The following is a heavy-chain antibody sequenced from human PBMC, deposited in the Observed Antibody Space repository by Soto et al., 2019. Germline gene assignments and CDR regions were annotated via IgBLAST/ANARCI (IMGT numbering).Heavy chain of an antibody. CDR1: GFSFSNYA. CDR3: AKRIKSGGNAVGNAMDV. J-gene: IGHJ6*02. Sequence: EVQLLESGGTLVQVGGSLRLSCVASGFSFSNYAVTWVRQAPGKGLEWVSAISGSGAGTYYADSVKGRFTISRDNSTNTVHLQMNSLRVEDTAVYHCAKRIKSGGNAVGNAMDVWGQGTTVIVS. V-gene: IGHV3-23*01. D-gene: IGHD1-26*01. CDR2: ISGSGAGT.